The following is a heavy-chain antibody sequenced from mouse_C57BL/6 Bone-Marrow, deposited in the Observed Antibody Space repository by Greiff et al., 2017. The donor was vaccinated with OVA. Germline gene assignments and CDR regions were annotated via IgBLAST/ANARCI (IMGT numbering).Heavy chain of an antibody. V-gene: IGHV1-55*01. CDR2: IYPGSGST. CDR3: ARRGHYYGSRDFDD. Sequence: QVQLQQPGAELVKPGASVKMSCKASGYTFTSYWITWVKQRPGQGLEWIGDIYPGSGSTNYNEKFKSKATLTVDTSSSTAYMQLSSLTSEDSAVYYCARRGHYYGSRDFDDWGQGTTLTVSS. J-gene: IGHJ2*01. CDR1: GYTFTSYW. D-gene: IGHD1-1*01.